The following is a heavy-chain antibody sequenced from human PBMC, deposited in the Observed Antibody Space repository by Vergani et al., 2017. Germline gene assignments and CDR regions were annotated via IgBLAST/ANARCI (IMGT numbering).Heavy chain of an antibody. V-gene: IGHV3-23*01. Sequence: EVQLLESGGGLVQPGGSLRLSCAASGFTFSSYAMSWVRLAPGKGLEWISTISGSGGSTNYADSVKGRFTVSRDNSKNTLYLQMNSLRAEDTAVYYCAKDLDGGYWGQGTLVTVSS. CDR1: GFTFSSYA. CDR3: AKDLDGGY. D-gene: IGHD5-24*01. J-gene: IGHJ4*02. CDR2: ISGSGGST.